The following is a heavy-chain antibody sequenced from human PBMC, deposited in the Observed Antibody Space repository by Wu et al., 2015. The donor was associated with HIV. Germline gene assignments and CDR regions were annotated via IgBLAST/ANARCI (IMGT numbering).Heavy chain of an antibody. CDR3: VREASDYVWGIIVITTFDY. V-gene: IGHV1-18*01. CDR1: GYSFSNFG. J-gene: IGHJ4*02. CDR2: INTYKGNT. D-gene: IGHD3-16*02. Sequence: GQLVQSGTEMKKPGASVKVSCKASGYSFSNFGISWVRQAPGQGLEWMGWINTYKGNTNYEQKFQGRVTMTIDTSAGTAHMELRGLTSDDTAVYYCVREASDYVWGIIVITTFDYWGQGTLVTVSS.